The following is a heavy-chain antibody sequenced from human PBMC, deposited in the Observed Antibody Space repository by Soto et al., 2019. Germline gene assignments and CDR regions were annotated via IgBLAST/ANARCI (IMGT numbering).Heavy chain of an antibody. Sequence: QVQLVQSGTEVKNPGSSVKVSCKASGGTLSNNAISWVRQAPGQGLEWMGWIIPPSATTNYAQKFQGRVRTTAERSRNTAYMQMTSLTSEETSCYHCFSGVDDRGIVVVPSAIPWYYGMDVWGQGTTVNVSS. CDR3: FSGVDDRGIVVVPSAIPWYYGMDV. V-gene: IGHV1-69*06. CDR2: IIPPSATT. J-gene: IGHJ6*02. CDR1: GGTLSNNA. D-gene: IGHD2-2*01.